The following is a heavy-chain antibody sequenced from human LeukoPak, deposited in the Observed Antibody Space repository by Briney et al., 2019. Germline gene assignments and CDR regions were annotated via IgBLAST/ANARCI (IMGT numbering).Heavy chain of an antibody. CDR3: ARAYYYGSGPLVAYYYMDV. V-gene: IGHV4-59*01. CDR2: IYYSGRT. J-gene: IGHJ6*03. Sequence: SETLSLTCTCSGGSISRYYWSWIRQPPGKELAGIGDIYYSGRTNYNPSLMSRVTISVDTCKNQVFPELGSVTAADTAVYYCARAYYYGSGPLVAYYYMDVWGKGTTVTVSS. CDR1: GGSISRYY. D-gene: IGHD3-10*01.